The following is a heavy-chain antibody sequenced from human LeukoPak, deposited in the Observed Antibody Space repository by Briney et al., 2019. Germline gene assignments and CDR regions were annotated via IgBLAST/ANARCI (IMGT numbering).Heavy chain of an antibody. D-gene: IGHD5-18*01. CDR1: GFTVSSNY. J-gene: IGHJ3*01. V-gene: IGHV3-53*01. CDR3: AREGSGYTYGYNDAFDL. CDR2: IYSGSNT. Sequence: PGGSLRLSCAASGFTVSSNYMSWVRQAQGKGLEWVSVIYSGSNTYYADSVKGRFTISRDNSKNTLYLQMNSLRPEDTAVYFCAREGSGYTYGYNDAFDLWGQGTMVTVSS.